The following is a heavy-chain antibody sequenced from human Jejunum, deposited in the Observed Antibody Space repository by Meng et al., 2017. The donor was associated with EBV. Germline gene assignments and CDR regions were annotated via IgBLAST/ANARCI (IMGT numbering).Heavy chain of an antibody. CDR3: ARDQSISGTYPTWWFDP. D-gene: IGHD1-26*01. V-gene: IGHV1-46*01. CDR2: INPNGGST. Sequence: VQLVQSGAEVKKTGASVKVSCKASGYTFISHYMHWVRQAPGQGLEWMGIINPNGGSTSYAQKFQGRATLTRDTSTNTVYMELNSLRSDDTAVYYCARDQSISGTYPTWWFDPWGQGTLVTVSS. J-gene: IGHJ5*02. CDR1: GYTFISHY.